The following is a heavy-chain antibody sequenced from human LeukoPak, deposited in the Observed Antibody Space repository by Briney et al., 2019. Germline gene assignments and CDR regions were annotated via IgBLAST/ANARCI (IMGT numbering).Heavy chain of an antibody. CDR3: AKDGRQLFDC. J-gene: IGHJ4*02. Sequence: GGSLRLSCAASGSTFSSYAMNWVRQAPGKGLEWVSAISGSGGSTYYADSVKGRFTISRDNSKNTLYLQMNSLRAEDTAVYYCAKDGRQLFDCWGQGTLVTVSS. CDR1: GSTFSSYA. D-gene: IGHD1-1*01. CDR2: ISGSGGST. V-gene: IGHV3-23*01.